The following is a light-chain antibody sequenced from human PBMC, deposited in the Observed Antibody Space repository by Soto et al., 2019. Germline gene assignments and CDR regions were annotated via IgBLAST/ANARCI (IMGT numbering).Light chain of an antibody. V-gene: IGKV1-39*01. J-gene: IGKJ2*01. CDR2: AAS. Sequence: DIQMTQAPSSLSAAVGDRVTITCRASQSISIYLNWYQQKPGKAPKLLIYAASSLQSGVPSRCSGSGSGTDFTLTISSLQPEDFATYYCQQSYSTPVLGQGTKLEIK. CDR3: QQSYSTPV. CDR1: QSISIY.